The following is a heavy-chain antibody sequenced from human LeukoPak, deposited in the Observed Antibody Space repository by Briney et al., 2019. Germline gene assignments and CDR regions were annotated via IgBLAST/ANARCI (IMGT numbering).Heavy chain of an antibody. CDR2: VKQDGSET. V-gene: IGHV3-7*03. CDR3: ARDKFPATNIPLIDF. Sequence: PGGSLRLSCTASGFSFSSYWMSWVRQAPGKGLEWVANVKQDGSETYYVDSLKGRFTISRDNAKNSLYLQMGGLRAEDTAIYYCARDKFPATNIPLIDFWGPGTLVTVSS. D-gene: IGHD2-2*02. J-gene: IGHJ4*02. CDR1: GFSFSSYW.